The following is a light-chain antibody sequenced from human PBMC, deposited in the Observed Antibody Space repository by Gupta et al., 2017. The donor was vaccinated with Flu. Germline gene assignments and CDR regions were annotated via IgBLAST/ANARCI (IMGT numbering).Light chain of an antibody. CDR3: QSADSSGTYPGMV. J-gene: IGLJ2*01. CDR1: ALPKQY. V-gene: IGLV3-25*02. Sequence: SYELTQPPSVSVSPGQTARITCCGDALPKQYAYWYQQKPGQAPVLVIYKDSERPSGIPERFSGSSSGTTVTLTISGVQAEDEADYYCQSADSSGTYPGMVFGGGTKLTVL. CDR2: KDS.